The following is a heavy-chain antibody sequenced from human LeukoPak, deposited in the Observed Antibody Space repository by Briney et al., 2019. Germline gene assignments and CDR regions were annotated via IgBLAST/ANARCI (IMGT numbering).Heavy chain of an antibody. CDR1: GYTFTSYG. D-gene: IGHD6-19*01. V-gene: IGHV1-18*01. Sequence: ASVKVSCKASGYTFTSYGISWVRQAPGQGLEWMGWISAYNGNTNYAQKLQGRVTMTTDTSTSTAYMELRSLRSDDTAVYYCARGRPRPSIAVAGTQGYWFDPWGQGTLVTISS. CDR3: ARGRPRPSIAVAGTQGYWFDP. J-gene: IGHJ5*02. CDR2: ISAYNGNT.